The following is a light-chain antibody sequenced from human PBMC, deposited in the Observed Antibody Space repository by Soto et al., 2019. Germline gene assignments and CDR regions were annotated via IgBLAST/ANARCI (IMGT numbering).Light chain of an antibody. J-gene: IGKJ2*01. CDR3: RQSYSTPYT. V-gene: IGKV1-39*01. CDR1: QSISSY. CDR2: AAS. Sequence: DIQMTQSPSSLSASVGDRVTITCRASQSISSYLNWYQQKQGKAPKPLIYAASSLQSGVPSRFSGSGAGTDFTLTISSRQPEDFATYCCRQSYSTPYTFGQGTKLEIK.